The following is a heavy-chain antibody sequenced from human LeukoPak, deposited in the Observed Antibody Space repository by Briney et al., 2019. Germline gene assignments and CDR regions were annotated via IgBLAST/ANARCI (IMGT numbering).Heavy chain of an antibody. Sequence: ASVKVSCKVSGYTLTELSMHWVRQAPGKGLEWMGGFDPEDGETIYAQKFQGRVTMTEDTSTDTAYMELSSLRSEDAAVYYCATGGSSWYNWFDPWGQGTLVTVSS. D-gene: IGHD6-13*01. V-gene: IGHV1-24*01. J-gene: IGHJ5*02. CDR2: FDPEDGET. CDR1: GYTLTELS. CDR3: ATGGSSWYNWFDP.